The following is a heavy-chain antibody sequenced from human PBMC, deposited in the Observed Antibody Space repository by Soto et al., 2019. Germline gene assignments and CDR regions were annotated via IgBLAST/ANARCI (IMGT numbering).Heavy chain of an antibody. J-gene: IGHJ4*02. Sequence: ASVKVSCKASGYTFTSYSVNWVRQATGQGLEWMGWMNPNSGNTGYAQKFQGRVTMTRSTSISAAYMELSSLRSEDTAVYYCVGDYRSSFGHWGPRTLVTVSS. CDR3: VGDYRSSFGH. CDR2: MNPNSGNT. D-gene: IGHD6-19*01. V-gene: IGHV1-8*01. CDR1: GYTFTSYS.